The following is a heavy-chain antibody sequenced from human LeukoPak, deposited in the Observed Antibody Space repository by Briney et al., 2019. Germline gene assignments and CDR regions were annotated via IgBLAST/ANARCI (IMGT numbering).Heavy chain of an antibody. Sequence: ASVKVSCKASGYTFTGYYMHWVRQAPGQGLEWMGWINPNSGGTNYARKFQGRVTMTRDTSISTAYMELSRLRSDDTAVYYCARDSGAVDTAMVDFSGQGTLVTVSS. J-gene: IGHJ4*02. CDR2: INPNSGGT. D-gene: IGHD5-18*01. V-gene: IGHV1-2*02. CDR1: GYTFTGYY. CDR3: ARDSGAVDTAMVDF.